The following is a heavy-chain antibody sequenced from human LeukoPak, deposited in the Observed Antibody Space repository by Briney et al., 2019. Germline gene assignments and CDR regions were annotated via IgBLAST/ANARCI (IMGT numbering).Heavy chain of an antibody. V-gene: IGHV3-13*04. CDR3: VRAAMPYIINGRRFDY. CDR2: SGTVGDT. J-gene: IGHJ4*02. Sequence: GGSLRLSCAASGFTSSAYDMHWVRQITGGGLEWVSTSGTVGDTFYSDSVKGRFTISRENAKNSVHLQMNSLRVEDSAIYFCVRAAMPYIINGRRFDYWGQGTLVTVSA. D-gene: IGHD2-2*01. CDR1: GFTSSAYD.